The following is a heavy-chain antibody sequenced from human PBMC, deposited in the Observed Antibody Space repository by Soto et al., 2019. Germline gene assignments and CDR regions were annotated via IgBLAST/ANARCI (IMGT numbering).Heavy chain of an antibody. CDR1: GYSFTSYW. CDR2: IYPGDSDT. Sequence: PWESLKISCKGSGYSFTSYWIGWVLQMPGKGLEWMGIIYPGDSDTRYSPSFQGQVTISADKSISTAYLQWSSLKASDTAMYYCSKVVAAAHGYFQHWGQGTLVTVSS. D-gene: IGHD2-2*01. J-gene: IGHJ1*01. CDR3: SKVVAAAHGYFQH. V-gene: IGHV5-51*01.